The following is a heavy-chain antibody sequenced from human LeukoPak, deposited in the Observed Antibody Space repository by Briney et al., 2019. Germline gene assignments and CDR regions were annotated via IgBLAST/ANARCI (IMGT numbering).Heavy chain of an antibody. Sequence: PGGALRLSCVGAGFPFSDFHMSWIRQAPGKGLEWVSYITSGGGFKYYADSVKGRFSISRDDSKNSVFLQMNSLRVEDTAVYYCARVRPGSSGSYYRTSWGQGTLVTVSS. J-gene: IGHJ4*02. V-gene: IGHV3-11*04. CDR3: ARVRPGSSGSYYRTS. D-gene: IGHD3-22*01. CDR1: GFPFSDFH. CDR2: ITSGGGFK.